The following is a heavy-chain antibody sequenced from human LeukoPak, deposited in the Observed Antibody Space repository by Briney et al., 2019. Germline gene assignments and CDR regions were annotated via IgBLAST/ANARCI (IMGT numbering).Heavy chain of an antibody. J-gene: IGHJ4*02. Sequence: GGSLRLSCAASGFTFSSYSMNWVRQAPGKGLEWVSSISSSSGYIYYADSVKGRFTISRDNTKNSLYLQMNSPRAEDTAVYYCAKEPTYIWGSYRYTDYFDYWGQGTLVTVSS. CDR1: GFTFSSYS. V-gene: IGHV3-21*01. D-gene: IGHD3-16*02. CDR2: ISSSSGYI. CDR3: AKEPTYIWGSYRYTDYFDY.